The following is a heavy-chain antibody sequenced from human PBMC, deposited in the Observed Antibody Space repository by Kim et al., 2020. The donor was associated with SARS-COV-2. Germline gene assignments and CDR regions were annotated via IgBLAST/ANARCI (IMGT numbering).Heavy chain of an antibody. J-gene: IGHJ6*02. D-gene: IGHD6-13*01. Sequence: GGSLRLSCAASGFTFSSYAMSWVRQAPGKGLEWVSAISGSGGSTYYADSVKGRFTISRDNSKNTLYLQMNSLRAEDTAVYYCAKWGDSSSWYDVDDDTYYYYYGMDVWGQGTTVTVSS. CDR2: ISGSGGST. CDR1: GFTFSSYA. CDR3: AKWGDSSSWYDVDDDTYYYYYGMDV. V-gene: IGHV3-23*01.